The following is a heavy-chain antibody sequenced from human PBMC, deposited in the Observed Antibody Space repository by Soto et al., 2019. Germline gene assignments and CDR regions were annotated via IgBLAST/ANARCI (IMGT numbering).Heavy chain of an antibody. V-gene: IGHV1-69*12. CDR3: ARSGVVVNAFDV. J-gene: IGHJ3*01. Sequence: QVQLVQSGAEVKKPGSSVKVSCKASGGIFSNYAISWVRQVPGQGLEWMGGIIPISGTANYAQKFQGRVTITADESTPTDYIELSSLRSEDTAVYYCARSGVVVNAFDVWGQGTMVTVSS. D-gene: IGHD2-21*01. CDR2: IIPISGTA. CDR1: GGIFSNYA.